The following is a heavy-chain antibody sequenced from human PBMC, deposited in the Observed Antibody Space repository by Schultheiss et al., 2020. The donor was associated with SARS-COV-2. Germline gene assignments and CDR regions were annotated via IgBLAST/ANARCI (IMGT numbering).Heavy chain of an antibody. Sequence: GGSLRLSCAASGFTFSSYGMHWVRQAPGKGLEWVAVISYDGSNKYYADSVKGRFTISRDNSKNTLYLQMNSLRAEDTAVYYCAREDVATIAYYYYGMDVWGQGTTVTVSS. CDR3: AREDVATIAYYYYGMDV. J-gene: IGHJ6*02. V-gene: IGHV3-30*03. CDR1: GFTFSSYG. D-gene: IGHD5-24*01. CDR2: ISYDGSNK.